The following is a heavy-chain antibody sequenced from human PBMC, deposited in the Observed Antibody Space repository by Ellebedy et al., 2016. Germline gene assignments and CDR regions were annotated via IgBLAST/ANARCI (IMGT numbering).Heavy chain of an antibody. CDR3: ALSQMVPGVVDY. V-gene: IGHV3-30-3*01. D-gene: IGHD3-10*01. CDR1: GFTFSSYA. J-gene: IGHJ4*02. Sequence: GGSLRLSXAASGFTFSSYAMHWVRQAPGKGLEWVAVISYDGSNKYYADSVKGRFTISRDNSKNTLYLQMNSLRAEDTAVYYCALSQMVPGVVDYWGQGTLVTVSS. CDR2: ISYDGSNK.